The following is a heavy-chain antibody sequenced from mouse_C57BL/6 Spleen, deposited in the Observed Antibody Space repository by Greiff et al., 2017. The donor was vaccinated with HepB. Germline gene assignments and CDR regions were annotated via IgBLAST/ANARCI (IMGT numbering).Heavy chain of an antibody. CDR3: ARYWDLDY. J-gene: IGHJ2*01. CDR2: IRNKANGYTT. D-gene: IGHD4-1*01. CDR1: GFTFTDYY. Sequence: EVQLVESGGGLVQPGGSLSLSCAASGFTFTDYYMSWVRQPPGKALEWLGFIRNKANGYTTEYSASVQGRFTISRDNSQSILYLQMNALRAEDSATYYCARYWDLDYWGQGTTLAVSS. V-gene: IGHV7-3*01.